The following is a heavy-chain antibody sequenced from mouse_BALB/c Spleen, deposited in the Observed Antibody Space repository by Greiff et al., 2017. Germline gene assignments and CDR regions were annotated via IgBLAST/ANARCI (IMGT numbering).Heavy chain of an antibody. CDR2: IYPGNSDT. CDR3: TRDYGNWFAY. J-gene: IGHJ3*01. V-gene: IGHV1-5*01. CDR1: GYTFTSYW. D-gene: IGHD2-1*01. Sequence: VQLQQSGTVLARPGASVKMSCKASGYTFTSYWMHWVKQRPGQGLEWIGAIYPGNSDTSYNQKFKGKAILTAVTSTSTAYMELSSLTNEDSAVYYCTRDYGNWFAYWGQGTLVTVSA.